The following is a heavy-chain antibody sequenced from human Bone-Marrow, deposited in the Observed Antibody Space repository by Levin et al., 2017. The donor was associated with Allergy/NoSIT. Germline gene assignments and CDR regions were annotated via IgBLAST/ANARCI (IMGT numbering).Heavy chain of an antibody. V-gene: IGHV4-31*03. Sequence: KTSETLSLTCTVSGGSISSNDYYWTWIRQHPGKGLEWIGYIYYTGKTYYNPSLESRVTLSVDTSKNQFSLRLSSVTAADTAVYYCAKYITGTNGWFDPWGQGMLLTVSS. D-gene: IGHD1-20*01. CDR1: GGSISSNDYY. CDR3: AKYITGTNGWFDP. J-gene: IGHJ5*02. CDR2: IYYTGKT.